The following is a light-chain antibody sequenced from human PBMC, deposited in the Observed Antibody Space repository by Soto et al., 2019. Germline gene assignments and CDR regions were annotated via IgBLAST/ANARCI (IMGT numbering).Light chain of an antibody. CDR1: RDVGSD. Sequence: QMTQSPSSLSASVGEKIIITCRASRDVGSDVSWYQQKPGQAPKLLIYAASNLYTGVTSRFSGSRSGTEFTLTISSLQPEDFASYYCLQDYCDSWTFGQGTKVEIE. CDR2: AAS. J-gene: IGKJ1*01. V-gene: IGKV1-6*01. CDR3: LQDYCDSWT.